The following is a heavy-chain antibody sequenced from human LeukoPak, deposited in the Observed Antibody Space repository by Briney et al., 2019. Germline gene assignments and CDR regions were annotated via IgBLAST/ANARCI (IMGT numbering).Heavy chain of an antibody. CDR1: GVSISSGSNY. Sequence: SETLSLTCSVSGVSISSGSNYWGWIRQPPGKTLGWIGSIYSSGSTYYDPSLKSRVIILFDTAKNHFSLNLSSVTAADTAVYYCARSDGYGLIGIWGQGTMVTVSS. D-gene: IGHD3-10*01. V-gene: IGHV4-39*07. CDR2: IYSSGST. J-gene: IGHJ3*02. CDR3: ARSDGYGLIGI.